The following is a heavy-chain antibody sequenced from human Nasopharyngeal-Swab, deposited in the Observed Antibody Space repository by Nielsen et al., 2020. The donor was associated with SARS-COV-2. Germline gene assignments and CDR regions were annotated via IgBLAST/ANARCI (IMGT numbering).Heavy chain of an antibody. Sequence: GESLKISCAASGFTFNNYNFNWVRQAPGKGLEWVSSISSSSSYIYYADSVKGRFPISRDNAKNSLYLQMTSLRAEETAVYYCARDGLDYDFWSAYFMDVWGQGTTVTVSS. CDR3: ARDGLDYDFWSAYFMDV. J-gene: IGHJ6*02. CDR2: ISSSSSYI. D-gene: IGHD3-3*01. V-gene: IGHV3-21*01. CDR1: GFTFNNYN.